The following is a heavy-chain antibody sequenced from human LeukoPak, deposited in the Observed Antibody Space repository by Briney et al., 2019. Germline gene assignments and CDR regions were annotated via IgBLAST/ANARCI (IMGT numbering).Heavy chain of an antibody. Sequence: GGPLRLSCAASGFTVSSNYMSWVRQAPGKGLEWVSVIYSGGSTYYADSVKGRFTISRDNSKNTLYLQMNSLRAEDTAVYYCARWQWELLYFDYWGQGTLVTVSS. D-gene: IGHD1-26*01. CDR1: GFTVSSNY. CDR2: IYSGGST. J-gene: IGHJ4*02. V-gene: IGHV3-66*02. CDR3: ARWQWELLYFDY.